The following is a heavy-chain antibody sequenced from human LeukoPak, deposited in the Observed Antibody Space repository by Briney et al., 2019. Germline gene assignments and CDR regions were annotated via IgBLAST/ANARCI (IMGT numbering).Heavy chain of an antibody. D-gene: IGHD4-17*01. CDR1: GFSFSSYE. V-gene: IGHV3-48*03. CDR2: ISSSGDIM. J-gene: IGHJ3*01. CDR3: AGGSNTYGDYDH. Sequence: GGSLRLSCAASGFSFSSYEMNWVRQAPGKGLEWVSYISSSGDIMYSADSVKGRFTVSRDNAKNSLYLQMNSLRAEDTAVYYCAGGSNTYGDYDHWGQGTMVTVSS.